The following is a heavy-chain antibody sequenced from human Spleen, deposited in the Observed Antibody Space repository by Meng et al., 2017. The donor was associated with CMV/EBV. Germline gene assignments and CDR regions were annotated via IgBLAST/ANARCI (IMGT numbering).Heavy chain of an antibody. CDR3: ARGTYCSSTSCYLVGWFDP. D-gene: IGHD2-2*01. Sequence: GGSLRLSCAASGFTFSSYSMNWVRQAPGKGLEWVSSISSSNSYIYYADSVKGRFTISRDNAKNSLYLQMNSLRAEDTAVYYCARGTYCSSTSCYLVGWFDPWGQGTLVTVSS. V-gene: IGHV3-21*01. CDR2: ISSSNSYI. J-gene: IGHJ5*02. CDR1: GFTFSSYS.